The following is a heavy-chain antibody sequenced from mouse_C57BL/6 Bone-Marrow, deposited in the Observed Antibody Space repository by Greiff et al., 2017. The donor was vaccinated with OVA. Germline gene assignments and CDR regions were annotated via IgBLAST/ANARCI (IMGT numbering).Heavy chain of an antibody. V-gene: IGHV14-4*01. J-gene: IGHJ3*01. CDR1: GFNIKDDY. CDR2: IDPENGDT. Sequence: VQLQQSGAELVRPGASVKLSCTASGFNIKDDYMHWVKQRPEPGLEWIGWIDPENGDTEYASKFQGKATITADTSSNTAYLQLSSLTSEDTAVYYCTTMGFAYWGQGTLVTVSA. CDR3: TTMGFAY. D-gene: IGHD1-1*02.